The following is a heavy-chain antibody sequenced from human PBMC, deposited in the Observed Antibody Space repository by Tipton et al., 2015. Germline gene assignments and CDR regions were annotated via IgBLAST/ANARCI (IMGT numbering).Heavy chain of an antibody. CDR1: SDSISKYY. D-gene: IGHD3-9*01. CDR3: ARGRLGSYDAYNI. J-gene: IGHJ3*02. V-gene: IGHV4-59*01. Sequence: TLSLTCSVSSDSISKYYWSWIRQPPGKELEWIGYIQYSGSTNYNPSLKSRVTISVDTSKTQFSLKMSSVTPEDTAVYFCARGRLGSYDAYNIWGQGTMVTVTS. CDR2: IQYSGST.